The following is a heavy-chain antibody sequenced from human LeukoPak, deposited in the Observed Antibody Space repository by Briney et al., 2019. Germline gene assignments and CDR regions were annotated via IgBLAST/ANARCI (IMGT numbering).Heavy chain of an antibody. CDR1: GFTFSSYS. CDR2: ISTSSSTI. V-gene: IGHV3-48*04. J-gene: IGHJ5*02. D-gene: IGHD6-19*01. Sequence: GGFLRLSCAASGFTFSSYSMNWVRQAPGKGLEWVSYISTSSSTIYYADSVKGRFTISRDNAKNSLYLQMNSLRAEDTAVYYCARDSAGFDHWGQGTLVTVSS. CDR3: ARDSAGFDH.